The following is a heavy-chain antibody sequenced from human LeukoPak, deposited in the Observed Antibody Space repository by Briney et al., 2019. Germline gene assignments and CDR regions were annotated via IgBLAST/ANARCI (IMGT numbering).Heavy chain of an antibody. D-gene: IGHD3-22*01. CDR3: ASGHDSSGYYYVG. V-gene: IGHV3-23*01. Sequence: GGSLRLSCAASGFTFDTHAMSWVRQAPGKGLEWVSSITASGGTTYYADSVKGRFTISRDNSKNMLFLQMNSLRAEDTAIYYCASGHDSSGYYYVGWGQGTLVTVSS. CDR1: GFTFDTHA. J-gene: IGHJ4*02. CDR2: ITASGGTT.